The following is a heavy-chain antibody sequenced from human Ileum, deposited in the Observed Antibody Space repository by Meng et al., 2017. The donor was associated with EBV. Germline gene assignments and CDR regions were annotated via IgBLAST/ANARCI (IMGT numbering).Heavy chain of an antibody. J-gene: IGHJ4*02. CDR2: VYPSGTP. V-gene: IGHV4-4*02. Sequence: VPWQEAGPRLVRPSGTLSLTCTVSGDSLSGSYWWSWVRQSQEKGLEWIGEVYPSGTPYYNPSLKSRVTISLDKSRNQFSLNLIHVTAADAAVYYCARDAFQYASGIPAHWGQGTLVTVSS. D-gene: IGHD3-16*01. CDR1: GDSLSGSYW. CDR3: ARDAFQYASGIPAH.